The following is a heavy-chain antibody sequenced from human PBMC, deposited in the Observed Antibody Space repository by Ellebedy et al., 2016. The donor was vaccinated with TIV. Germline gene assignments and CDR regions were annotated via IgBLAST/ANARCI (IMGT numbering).Heavy chain of an antibody. CDR3: ARGDNYYYDSSGYYYSY. CDR2: INPTSGSS. CDR1: GYTCTSYF. J-gene: IGHJ4*02. Sequence: ASVKVSCKASGYTCTSYFLYWVRQAPGQGLEWMGIINPTSGSSNYAQKFQGRVTVTRDTSTSTVYMELSSLRSEDTAVYYCARGDNYYYDSSGYYYSYWGQGTLVTVSS. D-gene: IGHD3-22*01. V-gene: IGHV1-46*01.